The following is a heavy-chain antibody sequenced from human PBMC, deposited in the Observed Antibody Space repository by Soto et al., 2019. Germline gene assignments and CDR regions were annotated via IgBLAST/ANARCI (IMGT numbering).Heavy chain of an antibody. J-gene: IGHJ6*02. CDR2: IIDSGGYT. V-gene: IGHV3-23*01. CDR3: AKETYYYYGMDV. CDR1: GFTFSSST. Sequence: GGSLRLSCAASGFTFSSSTMNWVRQAPGKGLEWVSAIIDSGGYTNYADSVKGRFTISRDNSKNTLYLQMNSLRAEDTALYYCAKETYYYYGMDVWGQGTTVTVSS.